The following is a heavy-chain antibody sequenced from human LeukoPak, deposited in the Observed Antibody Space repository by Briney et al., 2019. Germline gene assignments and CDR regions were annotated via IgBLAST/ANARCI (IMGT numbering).Heavy chain of an antibody. V-gene: IGHV3-66*01. CDR2: IYSGGST. J-gene: IGHJ4*02. D-gene: IGHD4-11*01. CDR1: GFTVSSNY. CDR3: ARGPYTDY. Sequence: GGSLRLSCAASGFTVSSNYMSWVRQAPGKGLEWVSVIYSGGSTYYADSVKGRFTISRDNAKNSLSLQMNSLRAEDTAVYYCARGPYTDYWGQGTLVTVSS.